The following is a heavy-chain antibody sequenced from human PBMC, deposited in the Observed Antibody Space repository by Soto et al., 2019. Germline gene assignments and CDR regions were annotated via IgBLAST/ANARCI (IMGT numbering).Heavy chain of an antibody. CDR2: IGRGSTTT. CDR1: GFNFRDYS. D-gene: IGHD2-2*01. Sequence: EVQLVESGGGLVQPGGSLRLSCGGSGFNFRDYSMNWVRQAPGKGLEWVSYIGRGSTTTYYADSVKGRFTISRDDAKNSLDLQMTSLGDEDTAVYYCAKVPILVVPEESDFDFWGQGTLVTVSS. CDR3: AKVPILVVPEESDFDF. J-gene: IGHJ4*02. V-gene: IGHV3-48*02.